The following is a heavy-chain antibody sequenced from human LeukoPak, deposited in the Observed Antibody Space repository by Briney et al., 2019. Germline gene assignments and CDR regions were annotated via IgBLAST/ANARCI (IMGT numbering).Heavy chain of an antibody. V-gene: IGHV1-8*01. D-gene: IGHD3-3*01. CDR2: MNPNSGDT. CDR3: ARGVESITIFGVVNPYYYYGMDV. CDR1: GYTFTSYD. J-gene: IGHJ6*02. Sequence: ASVKVSCKASGYTFTSYDINWVRQATGQGLEWMGWMNPNSGDTGYAQKFQGRVTMTRNTSISTAYMELSSLRPEDTAVYYCARGVESITIFGVVNPYYYYGMDVWGQGATVTVSS.